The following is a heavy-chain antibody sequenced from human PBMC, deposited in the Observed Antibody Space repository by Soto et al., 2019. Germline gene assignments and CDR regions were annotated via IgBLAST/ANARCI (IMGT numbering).Heavy chain of an antibody. Sequence: QVQLVQSGAEVKKPGSSVKVSCKASGGTFSSYAISWVRQAPGQGPEWTGGIIPIFGTANYAQKFQGRVTITADESTSTAYMELSSLRSEDTAVYYCARDPTVTTLGGGWFDPWGQGTLVTVSS. CDR2: IIPIFGTA. J-gene: IGHJ5*02. D-gene: IGHD4-17*01. CDR1: GGTFSSYA. CDR3: ARDPTVTTLGGGWFDP. V-gene: IGHV1-69*01.